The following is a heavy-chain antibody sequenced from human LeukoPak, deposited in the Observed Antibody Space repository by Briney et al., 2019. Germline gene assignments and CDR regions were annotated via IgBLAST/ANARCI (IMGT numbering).Heavy chain of an antibody. CDR3: ASSRENYDILTGYYKEGYFDY. J-gene: IGHJ4*02. V-gene: IGHV3-23*01. CDR2: ISGSGGST. D-gene: IGHD3-9*01. Sequence: SGGSLRLSCAASGFSFSSYAMNWVRQAPGKGLGWVSAISGSGGSTYYADSVKGRFTISRDNAKNSLYLQMNSLRAEDTAVYYCASSRENYDILTGYYKEGYFDYWGQGTLVTVSS. CDR1: GFSFSSYA.